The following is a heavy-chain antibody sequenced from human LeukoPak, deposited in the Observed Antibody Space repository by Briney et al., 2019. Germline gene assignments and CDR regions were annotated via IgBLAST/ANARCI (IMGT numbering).Heavy chain of an antibody. CDR1: GFTFSSYS. V-gene: IGHV3-64*01. CDR3: ATPRFGFSHMDV. Sequence: GGSLRLFCAASGFTFSSYSMHWVRQAPGKGLEFVSGISSNGGSIYYANSVKGRFTISRDNSKSTLYLQMDSLRGEDMAVYYCATPRFGFSHMDVWGQGTTVTVSS. CDR2: ISSNGGSI. J-gene: IGHJ6*02. D-gene: IGHD3-10*01.